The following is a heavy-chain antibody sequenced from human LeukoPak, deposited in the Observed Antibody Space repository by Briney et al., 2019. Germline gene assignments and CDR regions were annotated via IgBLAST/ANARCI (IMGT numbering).Heavy chain of an antibody. J-gene: IGHJ4*02. CDR3: ARLSFYPRDGYNSEKLDYDY. V-gene: IGHV3-48*03. CDR2: ISSSGSTI. CDR1: GFTFSSYE. D-gene: IGHD5-24*01. Sequence: GGSLRLSCAASGFTFSSYEMNWVRQAPGKGLEWVSYISSSGSTIYYADSVKGRFTISRDNAKNSLYLQMNSLRAEDTAVYYCARLSFYPRDGYNSEKLDYDYWGQGTLVTVSS.